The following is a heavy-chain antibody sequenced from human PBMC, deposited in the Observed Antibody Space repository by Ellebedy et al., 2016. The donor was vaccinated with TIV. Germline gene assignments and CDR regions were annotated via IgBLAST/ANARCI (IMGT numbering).Heavy chain of an antibody. CDR3: AREGGIKGYSYGEDEFVY. V-gene: IGHV1-46*01. CDR1: GGTFSSYA. Sequence: AASVKVSCKASGGTFSSYAISWVRQAPGQGLEWMGIINPSGGSTSYAQKFQGRVTMTRDTSTSTVYMELSSLRSEDTAVYYCAREGGIKGYSYGEDEFVYWGQGTLVTVSS. CDR2: INPSGGST. D-gene: IGHD5-18*01. J-gene: IGHJ4*02.